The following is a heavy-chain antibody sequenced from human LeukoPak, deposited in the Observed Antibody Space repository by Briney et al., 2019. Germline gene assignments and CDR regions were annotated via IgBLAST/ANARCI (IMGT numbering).Heavy chain of an antibody. CDR2: IWNDGSNK. J-gene: IGHJ4*02. CDR1: GFTFSSNG. V-gene: IGHV3-33*01. Sequence: GGSLRLSCAASGFTFSSNGMHWVRQAPGKGLEWVAVIWNDGSNKYYADSVKGRFTISRDNSKNTLFLQMNSLRAEDTAVYYCARTLTGYYFLDYWGQGTLVTVSS. D-gene: IGHD3-9*01. CDR3: ARTLTGYYFLDY.